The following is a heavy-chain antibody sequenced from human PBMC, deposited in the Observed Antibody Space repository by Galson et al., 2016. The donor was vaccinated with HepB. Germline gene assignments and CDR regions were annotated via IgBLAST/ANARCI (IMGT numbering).Heavy chain of an antibody. V-gene: IGHV3-53*01. CDR1: GFTVISNY. CDR2: VYSGGST. CDR3: ARDAGYYGMDV. J-gene: IGHJ6*02. Sequence: SLRLSCAASGFTVISNYMTWVRQAPGKGLELVSVVYSGGSTYYADSVKGRFTISRDNSKNTLYLQMNSLRAEDTAIYYCARDAGYYGMDVWGQGTTVTVSS.